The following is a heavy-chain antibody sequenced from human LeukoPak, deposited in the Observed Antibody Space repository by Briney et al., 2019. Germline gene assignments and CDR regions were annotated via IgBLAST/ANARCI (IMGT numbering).Heavy chain of an antibody. CDR2: INPNSGGT. Sequence: GASVKVSCKASGYTFTGYYMHWVRQAPGQGLEWMGWINPNSGGTNYAQKFQGRVTMTRDTSISTAYMELRSLRSDDTAVYYCARDMTVLRFLEWSSPDYWGQGTLVTVSS. J-gene: IGHJ4*02. CDR1: GYTFTGYY. CDR3: ARDMTVLRFLEWSSPDY. V-gene: IGHV1-2*02. D-gene: IGHD3-3*01.